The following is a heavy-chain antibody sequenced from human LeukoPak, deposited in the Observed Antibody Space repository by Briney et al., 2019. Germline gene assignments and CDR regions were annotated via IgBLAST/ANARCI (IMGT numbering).Heavy chain of an antibody. D-gene: IGHD6-19*01. CDR2: IYHSGTT. CDR3: AREGYSSGWHKD. CDR1: GDSISNNY. J-gene: IGHJ4*02. V-gene: IGHV4-59*01. Sequence: SETLSVTCTVSGDSISNNYWSWLRQPSGKGLEWIGYIYHSGTTNYNPSLKSRITISIDTSKNQFSLKLRSVTPADTAVYYCAREGYSSGWHKDWGQGTLITVSS.